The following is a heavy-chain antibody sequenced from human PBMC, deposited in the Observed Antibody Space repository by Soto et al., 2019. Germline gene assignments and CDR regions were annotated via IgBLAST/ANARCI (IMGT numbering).Heavy chain of an antibody. D-gene: IGHD6-6*01. CDR3: ARVGGVAARTFDY. CDR1: GFAFNTYS. V-gene: IGHV3-30-3*01. J-gene: IGHJ4*02. CDR2: ISYDGSNK. Sequence: PGGSLRLSCAASGFAFNTYSMHWVRQAPGRGLEWVAVISYDGSNKFYADSVKGRFTISRDNSKNTLYLEMNSLRGEDTAVYYCARVGGVAARTFDYWGQGTLVTVSS.